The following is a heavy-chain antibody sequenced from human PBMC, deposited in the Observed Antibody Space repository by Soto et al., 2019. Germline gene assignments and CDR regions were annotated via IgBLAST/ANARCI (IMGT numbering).Heavy chain of an antibody. CDR3: ARRKVRVHFDD. V-gene: IGHV4-39*01. CDR2: IYYSGIT. D-gene: IGHD3-10*01. J-gene: IGHJ4*02. CDR1: GASINSSNYY. Sequence: QLQLHESGPGLVKPSETLFLTCTVSGASINSSNYYWGWIRQPPGKGLEWIGNIYYSGITYYNPSLKSRVIISLDTSKNQFSLNVNAVTAADTAVYYCARRKVRVHFDDVSQGTLATVSS.